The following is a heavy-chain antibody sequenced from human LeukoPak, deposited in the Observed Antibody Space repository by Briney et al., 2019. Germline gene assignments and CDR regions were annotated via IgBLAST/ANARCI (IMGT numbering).Heavy chain of an antibody. J-gene: IGHJ4*02. CDR3: ARDLFPTAVAGTSPGY. CDR1: GYTFTGYY. CDR2: INPNSGGT. D-gene: IGHD6-19*01. V-gene: IGHV1-2*02. Sequence: ASVKVSCKASGYTFTGYYMHWVRQAPGQGLEWMGWINPNSGGTNYAQKFQGRVTMTRDTSISTAYMELSRLRSDDTAVYYCARDLFPTAVAGTSPGYWGQGTLVTVSS.